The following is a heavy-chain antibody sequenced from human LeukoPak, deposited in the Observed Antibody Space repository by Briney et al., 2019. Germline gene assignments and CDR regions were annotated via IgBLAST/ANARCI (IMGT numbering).Heavy chain of an antibody. D-gene: IGHD3-10*01. CDR2: ISGNSSTI. CDR1: GFTFSSYC. Sequence: GGSLRLSGAASGFTFSSYCMTWVRQAPGKGLEWVSYISGNSSTIYYADSVKGRFTISRDNAKNSLYLQMNSLRVEDTAFYYCARDRWFGESLPAHFEYWGQGTLVTVSS. J-gene: IGHJ4*02. CDR3: ARDRWFGESLPAHFEY. V-gene: IGHV3-48*01.